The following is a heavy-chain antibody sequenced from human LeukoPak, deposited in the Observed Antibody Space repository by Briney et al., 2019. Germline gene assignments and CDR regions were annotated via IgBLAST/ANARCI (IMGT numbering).Heavy chain of an antibody. CDR1: GGSFSGYY. Sequence: KSSETLSLTCAVYGGSFSGYYWSWIRQPPGKGLEWIGEINHSGSTNYNPSLKSRVTISVDTSKNQFSLKLSSVTAADTAVYYCARHFYSTRYGLPRHRSEQFDYWGQGTLVTVSS. V-gene: IGHV4-34*01. J-gene: IGHJ4*02. D-gene: IGHD2-2*01. CDR3: ARHFYSTRYGLPRHRSEQFDY. CDR2: INHSGST.